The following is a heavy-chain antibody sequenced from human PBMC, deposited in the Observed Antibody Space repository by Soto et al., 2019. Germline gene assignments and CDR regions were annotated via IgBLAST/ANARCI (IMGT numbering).Heavy chain of an antibody. J-gene: IGHJ3*02. D-gene: IGHD3-10*01. Sequence: QVQLQESGPGLVKPSETLSLTCTVSGGSISSYYWSWIRQPAGKGLEWIGRIYTSGSTNYNPSLKSRVTMSVDTSKNQFSLNLSSWTAADTAVYYCARDRITRANDALEIWGQGTMVTVSS. V-gene: IGHV4-4*07. CDR2: IYTSGST. CDR3: ARDRITRANDALEI. CDR1: GGSISSYY.